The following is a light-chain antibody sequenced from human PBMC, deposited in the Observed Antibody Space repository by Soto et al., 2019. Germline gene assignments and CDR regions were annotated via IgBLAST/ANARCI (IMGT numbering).Light chain of an antibody. Sequence: QSVLTQPPSASGTPGQTVTISCSGSNSNLGSNTVNWYQQLPGTAPKIPIYYDTLRPSGVPDRLSGSKSGTSASLAIGGLQAHDEDDYYCAAWADSLNGRVFGTGTKLTVL. J-gene: IGLJ1*01. CDR3: AAWADSLNGRV. CDR2: YDT. V-gene: IGLV1-44*01. CDR1: NSNLGSNT.